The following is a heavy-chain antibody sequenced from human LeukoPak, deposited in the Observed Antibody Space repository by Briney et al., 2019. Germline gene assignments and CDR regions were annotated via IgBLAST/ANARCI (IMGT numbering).Heavy chain of an antibody. J-gene: IGHJ4*02. Sequence: GGSLRLSCAASGFTFDDYTMHWVRQAPGKGLEWVSLISWDGGSTYYADSVKGRFTISRDNSKNSLLLQMSSLRTEDTALYYCAKDISVATIRGMSYLDYWGQGTPVTVSS. CDR3: AKDISVATIRGMSYLDY. CDR1: GFTFDDYT. CDR2: ISWDGGST. V-gene: IGHV3-43*01. D-gene: IGHD5-12*01.